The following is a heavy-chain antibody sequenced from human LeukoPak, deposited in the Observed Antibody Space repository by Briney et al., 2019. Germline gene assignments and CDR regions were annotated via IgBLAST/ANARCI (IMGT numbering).Heavy chain of an antibody. D-gene: IGHD3-3*01. Sequence: KTSETLSLTCTVSGGSISSSSYYWGWIRQPPGKGLEWIGSIYYSGSTYYNPSLKSRVTISVDTSKNQFSLKLSSVTAADTAVYYCARLVWDLRFLEWLPAGYMDVWGKGTTVTVSS. J-gene: IGHJ6*03. CDR1: GGSISSSSYY. CDR2: IYYSGST. CDR3: ARLVWDLRFLEWLPAGYMDV. V-gene: IGHV4-39*01.